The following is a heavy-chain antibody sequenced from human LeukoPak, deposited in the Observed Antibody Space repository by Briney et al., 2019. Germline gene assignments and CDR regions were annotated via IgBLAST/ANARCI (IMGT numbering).Heavy chain of an antibody. CDR1: GGSISSYY. J-gene: IGHJ6*03. V-gene: IGHV4-59*01. CDR2: IYYSGST. Sequence: SETLSLTCTVSGGSISSYYWSWIRQPPGKGLEWIGYIYYSGSTNYNPSLKSRVTISVDTSKNQFSLKLSSVTAADTAVYYCARDVRDIVVVPAAPAPYYMDVWGKGTTVTVSS. CDR3: ARDVRDIVVVPAAPAPYYMDV. D-gene: IGHD2-2*01.